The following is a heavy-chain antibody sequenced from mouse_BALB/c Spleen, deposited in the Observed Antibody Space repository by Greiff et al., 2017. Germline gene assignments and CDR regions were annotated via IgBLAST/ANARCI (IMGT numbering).Heavy chain of an antibody. CDR3: TRRGYGSRSPFAY. CDR1: GYTFTDYE. Sequence: VQRVESGAELVRPGASVTLSCKASGYTFTDYEMHWVKQTPVHGLEWIGAIDPETGGTAYNQKFKGKATLTADKSSSTAYMELRSLTSEDSAVYYCTRRGYGSRSPFAYWGQGTLVTVSA. D-gene: IGHD1-1*01. CDR2: IDPETGGT. V-gene: IGHV1-15*01. J-gene: IGHJ3*01.